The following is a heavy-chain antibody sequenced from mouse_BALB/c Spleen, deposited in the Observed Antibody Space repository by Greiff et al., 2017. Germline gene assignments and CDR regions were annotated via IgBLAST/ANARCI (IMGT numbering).Heavy chain of an antibody. Sequence: VMVVESGAELVKPGASVKLSCKASGYTFTEYIIHWVKQRSGQGLEWIGWFYPGSGSIKYNEKFKDKATLTADKSSSTVYKELSRLTSEDSAVYFCARHEGDDYDAPFAYWGQGTLVTVSA. CDR1: GYTFTEYI. J-gene: IGHJ3*01. CDR3: ARHEGDDYDAPFAY. CDR2: FYPGSGSI. V-gene: IGHV1-62-2*01. D-gene: IGHD2-4*01.